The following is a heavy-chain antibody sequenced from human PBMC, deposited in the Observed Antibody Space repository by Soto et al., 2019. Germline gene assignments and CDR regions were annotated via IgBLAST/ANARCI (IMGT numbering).Heavy chain of an antibody. Sequence: GGSLRLSCAASGFTFDDYAMHWVRQAPGKGLEWVSLISWDGGSTYYADSVKGRFTISRDNSKNSLYLQMNSLRAEDTALDYCAKDMELTRGYYYGMDVWGQGTTVTVSS. J-gene: IGHJ6*02. V-gene: IGHV3-43D*03. CDR1: GFTFDDYA. CDR2: ISWDGGST. CDR3: AKDMELTRGYYYGMDV. D-gene: IGHD1-26*01.